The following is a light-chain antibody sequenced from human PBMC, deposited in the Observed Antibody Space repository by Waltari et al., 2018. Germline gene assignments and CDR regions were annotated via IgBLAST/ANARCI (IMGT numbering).Light chain of an antibody. Sequence: DIVMTQSPDSLAVSLGERATIHCTSSRTLLYRSNNKNYLAWYQQKPGQPPKLLFYWASTRESGVPDRFSGGGSGTDFTLTISSLQAEDVAVYYCQQYFLTPTFGLGTRVEVK. CDR1: RTLLYRSNNKNY. CDR3: QQYFLTPT. CDR2: WAS. J-gene: IGKJ1*01. V-gene: IGKV4-1*01.